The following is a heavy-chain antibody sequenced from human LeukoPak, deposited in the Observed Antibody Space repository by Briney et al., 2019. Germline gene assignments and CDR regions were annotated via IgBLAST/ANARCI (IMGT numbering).Heavy chain of an antibody. Sequence: GGSLRLSCAASGFTFSRYEMNWVRQAPGKGLEWVSYISSSGNTTYYADSVKGRFTISRDNAKNSLYLQMNSLRAEDTAVYYCARVLMTINYDSGDTLDYWGQGTLVTVSS. D-gene: IGHD4-17*01. CDR2: ISSSGNTT. V-gene: IGHV3-48*03. CDR1: GFTFSRYE. CDR3: ARVLMTINYDSGDTLDY. J-gene: IGHJ4*02.